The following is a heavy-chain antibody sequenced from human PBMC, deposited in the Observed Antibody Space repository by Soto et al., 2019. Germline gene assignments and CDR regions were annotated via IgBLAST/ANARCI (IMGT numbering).Heavy chain of an antibody. J-gene: IGHJ3*02. CDR3: ARGIVVDRVYAFDI. V-gene: IGHV4-31*11. CDR2: IYYSGST. D-gene: IGHD3-22*01. CDR1: GGSISSGGYY. Sequence: AVYGGSISSGGYYWSWIRQHPGKGLEWIGYIYYSGSTYYNPSLKSRVTISVDTSKNQFSLKLSSVTAADTAFYYCARGIVVDRVYAFDILFQWRLVT.